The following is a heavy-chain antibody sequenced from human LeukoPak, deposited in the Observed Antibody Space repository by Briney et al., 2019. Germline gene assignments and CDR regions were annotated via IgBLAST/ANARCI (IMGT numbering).Heavy chain of an antibody. Sequence: LSLTCTVSGGSISSGDHYWSWIRQAPGKGLEWVSYISSGSNRIYYADSVKGRFTISRDNAKNSMSLQMNSLRVDDTAVYYCAREPCSTANCRIFDFWGQGALVTVSS. CDR2: ISSGSNRI. J-gene: IGHJ4*02. CDR3: AREPCSTANCRIFDF. CDR1: GGSISSGDHY. V-gene: IGHV3-11*04. D-gene: IGHD2-2*01.